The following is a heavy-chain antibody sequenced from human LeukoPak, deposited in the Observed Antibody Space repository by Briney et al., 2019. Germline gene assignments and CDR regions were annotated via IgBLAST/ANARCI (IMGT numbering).Heavy chain of an antibody. J-gene: IGHJ6*02. CDR2: IIPIFGTA. V-gene: IGHV1-69*13. Sequence: GASVRVSCKASGGTFSSYAISWVRQAPGQGLEWMGGIIPIFGTANYAQKFQGRVTITADESTSTAYMELSSLRSEDTAVYYCARGKGPSGYYYGMDVWGQGTTVTVSS. CDR1: GGTFSSYA. CDR3: ARGKGPSGYYYGMDV. D-gene: IGHD3-10*01.